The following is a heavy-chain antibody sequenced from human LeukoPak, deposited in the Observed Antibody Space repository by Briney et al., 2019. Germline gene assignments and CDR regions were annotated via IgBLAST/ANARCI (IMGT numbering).Heavy chain of an antibody. CDR1: GGSISSGSYY. CDR3: ARGRELRPHFDY. CDR2: IYTSGST. Sequence: SETLSLTCTVSGGSISSGSYYWSWIRQPAGKGLEWIGRIYTSGSTNYNPSLKSRVTMSVDTSKNQFSLQLSSVTAADTAVYYCARGRELRPHFDYWGQGTLVTVSS. V-gene: IGHV4-61*02. D-gene: IGHD1-7*01. J-gene: IGHJ4*02.